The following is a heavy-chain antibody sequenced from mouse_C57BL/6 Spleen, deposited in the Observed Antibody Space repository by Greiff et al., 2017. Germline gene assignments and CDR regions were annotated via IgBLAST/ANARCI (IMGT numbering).Heavy chain of an antibody. D-gene: IGHD2-3*01. J-gene: IGHJ2*01. Sequence: EVKVVESGGGLVKPGGSLKLSCAASGFTFSDYGMHWVRQAPEKGLEWVAYISSGSSTIYYADNVKGRFTISRDNAKNTLFLQMTRLRSEDAAMYYCASDGWFFDYWGQGTTLTVAS. V-gene: IGHV5-17*01. CDR3: ASDGWFFDY. CDR2: ISSGSSTI. CDR1: GFTFSDYG.